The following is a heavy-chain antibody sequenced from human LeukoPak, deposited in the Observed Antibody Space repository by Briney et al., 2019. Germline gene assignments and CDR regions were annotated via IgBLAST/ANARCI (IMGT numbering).Heavy chain of an antibody. V-gene: IGHV4-61*02. CDR3: ARETDSSSVAFDI. CDR2: IYHSGST. D-gene: IGHD6-6*01. Sequence: SQTLSLTCTVSGGSISSGSYYWSWIRQPAGKGLEWIGRIYHSGSTYYNPSLKSRVTISVDTSKNQFSLKLSSVTAADTAVYYCARETDSSSVAFDIWGQGTMVTVSS. J-gene: IGHJ3*02. CDR1: GGSISSGSYY.